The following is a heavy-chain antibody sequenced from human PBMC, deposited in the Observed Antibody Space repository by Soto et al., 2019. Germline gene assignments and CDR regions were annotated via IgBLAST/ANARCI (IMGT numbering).Heavy chain of an antibody. CDR1: GFTFSTYS. CDR2: ISSDGSNK. V-gene: IGHV3-30*04. CDR3: AREGLYFDSTGYPYYFDY. D-gene: IGHD3-22*01. J-gene: IGHJ4*02. Sequence: PGGSLRLSCAASGFTFSTYSMHWVRQAPGKGLEWVAGISSDGSNKYYADSVKGRFTISRDNSKDTLYLQMSSLRAEDTAVFYCAREGLYFDSTGYPYYFDYWGQGTLVTVSS.